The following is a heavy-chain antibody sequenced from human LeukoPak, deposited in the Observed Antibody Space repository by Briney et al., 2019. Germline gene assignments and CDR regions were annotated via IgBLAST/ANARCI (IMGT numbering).Heavy chain of an antibody. CDR1: GFTVSSNS. Sequence: GGSLRLSCTVSGFTVSSNSMSWVRQAPGKGLEWVSFIYSDNTHYSDSVKGRFTISRDNAKNSLYLQMNSLRAEDTAVYYCAGGHSSGYYPIDYWGQGTLVTVSS. J-gene: IGHJ4*02. CDR2: IYSDNT. D-gene: IGHD3-22*01. CDR3: AGGHSSGYYPIDY. V-gene: IGHV3-53*01.